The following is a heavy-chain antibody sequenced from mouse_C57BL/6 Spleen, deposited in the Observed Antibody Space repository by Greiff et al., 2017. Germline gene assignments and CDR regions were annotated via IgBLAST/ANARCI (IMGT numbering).Heavy chain of an antibody. D-gene: IGHD1-1*01. CDR3: TRYTTVVATGAMDY. CDR1: GYTFTDYE. V-gene: IGHV1-15*01. CDR2: IDPETGGT. Sequence: VQLQQSGAELVRPGASVTLSCKASGYTFTDYEMHWVKQTPVHGLEWIGAIDPETGGTSYNQKFQGKAILTADKSSSTAYMELRSLTSEDSAVDYCTRYTTVVATGAMDYWGQGTSVTVSS. J-gene: IGHJ4*01.